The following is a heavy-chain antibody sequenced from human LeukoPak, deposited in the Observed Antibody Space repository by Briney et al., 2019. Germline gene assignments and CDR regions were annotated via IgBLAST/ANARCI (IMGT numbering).Heavy chain of an antibody. CDR3: ARSFGDKSFDAFDI. V-gene: IGHV3-23*01. Sequence: GGSLRLSCAASGFSFSSSAMAWVRQAPGKGLEWVSSISGSGANTYYADSVKGRLAISRDNSKNTLYLQMSSLRDEDTALYFCARSFGDKSFDAFDIWGQGTLVTVSS. CDR2: ISGSGANT. CDR1: GFSFSSSA. D-gene: IGHD3-16*01. J-gene: IGHJ3*02.